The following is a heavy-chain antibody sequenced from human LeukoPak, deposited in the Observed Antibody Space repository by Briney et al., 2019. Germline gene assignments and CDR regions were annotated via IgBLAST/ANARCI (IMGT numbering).Heavy chain of an antibody. CDR3: ARDLTARGSFDY. Sequence: PSETLSLTCSVSGVSVTNYYWSWVRQPAGKRLEWIGRNYPTGDTIYNPSLKSRVTMSVDMSKNYLSLKLTSVTAADAAVYYCARDLTARGSFDYWGQGILVSVSS. CDR1: GVSVTNYY. V-gene: IGHV4-4*07. J-gene: IGHJ4*02. CDR2: NYPTGDT. D-gene: IGHD3-16*01.